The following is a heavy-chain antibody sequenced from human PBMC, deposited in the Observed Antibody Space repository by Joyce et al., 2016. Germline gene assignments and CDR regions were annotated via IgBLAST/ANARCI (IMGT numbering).Heavy chain of an antibody. CDR1: GFTFSSHG. J-gene: IGHJ4*02. D-gene: IGHD6-19*01. CDR3: ARDRFIDSSGWFDY. V-gene: IGHV3-33*01. Sequence: QVQLVESGGGVVQPGRSLRLSCAASGFTFSSHGMHWVRQAPGKGVEWVAVIWYDGSKKYYADSVKGRFTISRDNSKNTLYLQMNSLRAEDTAVYYCARDRFIDSSGWFDYWGQGTLVTVSS. CDR2: IWYDGSKK.